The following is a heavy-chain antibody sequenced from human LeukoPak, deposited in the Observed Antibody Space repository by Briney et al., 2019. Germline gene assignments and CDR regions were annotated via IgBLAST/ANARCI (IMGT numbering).Heavy chain of an antibody. Sequence: PGGSLRLSCASSGFTFRRYDMNWVRQAPGKGLEWVSAISGGGASTYYADSVKGRFTISRDNSKNTLYLQMNSLRAEDTAVYYCAKRDGYNSNYFDYWGQGTLVTVSS. D-gene: IGHD5-24*01. CDR3: AKRDGYNSNYFDY. CDR1: GFTFRRYD. CDR2: ISGGGAST. V-gene: IGHV3-23*01. J-gene: IGHJ4*02.